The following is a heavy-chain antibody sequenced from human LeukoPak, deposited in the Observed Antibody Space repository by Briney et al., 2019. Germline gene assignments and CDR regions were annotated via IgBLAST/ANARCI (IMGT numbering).Heavy chain of an antibody. J-gene: IGHJ5*02. Sequence: ASVKVSCKASGYTFTGYYMHWVRQAPGQGLEWMGRINPNSGGTNYAQKFQGRVTMTRDTSISTAYMELSRLRSDDTAVYYCARSAAAYYYGSGSRKTACDPWGQGTLVTVSS. CDR3: ARSAAAYYYGSGSRKTACDP. CDR2: INPNSGGT. CDR1: GYTFTGYY. V-gene: IGHV1-2*06. D-gene: IGHD3-10*01.